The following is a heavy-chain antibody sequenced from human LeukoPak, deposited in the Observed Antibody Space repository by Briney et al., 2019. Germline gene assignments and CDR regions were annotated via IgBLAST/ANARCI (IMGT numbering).Heavy chain of an antibody. CDR2: IKHDGSEK. CDR1: GFTFSLYW. CDR3: ARGRSTEY. Sequence: GGSLRLSCVASGFTFSLYWMTWVRQAPGKGLEWVANIKHDGSEKYYVDSVKGRFTISRDNAKKSLYLQMNSLRGEDTAAYYCARGRSTEYWGQGTLVTLSS. V-gene: IGHV3-7*01. J-gene: IGHJ4*02.